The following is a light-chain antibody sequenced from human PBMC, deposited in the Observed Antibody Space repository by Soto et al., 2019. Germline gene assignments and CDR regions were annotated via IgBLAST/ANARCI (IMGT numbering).Light chain of an antibody. Sequence: EIVVTQSPATLSVSPGERVTLSCRASQSVSSSLAWYQQRPGQAPRLLIYDTSTRAAGIAARFSGSGSGTEFTLTISSLQSEDSAVYYCQHFNNWPWTFGQGTKVEIK. CDR1: QSVSSS. CDR3: QHFNNWPWT. J-gene: IGKJ1*01. CDR2: DTS. V-gene: IGKV3-15*01.